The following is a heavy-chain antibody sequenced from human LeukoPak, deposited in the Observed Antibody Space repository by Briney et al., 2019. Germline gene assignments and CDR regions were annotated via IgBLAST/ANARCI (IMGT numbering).Heavy chain of an antibody. J-gene: IGHJ4*02. CDR3: ARVLSGRYHQIDY. Sequence: SETLSLTCTVSGGSISSYYWSWIRQPPGKGLEWIGYIYYSGSTNYNPSLKSRVTISVDTSKNQLSLKLSSVTAADTAVYYCARVLSGRYHQIDYWGQGTLVTVSS. D-gene: IGHD1-26*01. CDR1: GGSISSYY. CDR2: IYYSGST. V-gene: IGHV4-59*01.